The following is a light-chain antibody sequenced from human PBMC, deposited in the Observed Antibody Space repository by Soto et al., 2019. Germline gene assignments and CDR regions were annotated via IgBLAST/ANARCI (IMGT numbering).Light chain of an antibody. CDR1: QSVSSN. Sequence: EIVMTQSPATLSVSPGERATLSCRASQSVSSNLAWYQQKPGQAPRLLIYGASTRATGIPARFSGSGSGTEFTLTISSLQSEDFAVYYCQHSSTFGGGTKVEIK. V-gene: IGKV3-15*01. CDR2: GAS. CDR3: QHSST. J-gene: IGKJ4*01.